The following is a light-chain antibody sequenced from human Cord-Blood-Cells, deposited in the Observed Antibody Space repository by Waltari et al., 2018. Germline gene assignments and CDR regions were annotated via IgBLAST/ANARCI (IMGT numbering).Light chain of an antibody. CDR2: LGS. V-gene: IGKV2-28*01. CDR1: LSLQHSSGYNY. CDR3: MQALQTPPT. Sequence: DIVMAQSPLSPPVAPGEPASIPCRACLSLQHSSGYNYLDWYLQKPGQSPHLLIYLGSNRAYGVPDRFSGSGSGTDFTLKISRVEAEDVGVYYCMQALQTPPTFGGGTKVEIK. J-gene: IGKJ4*01.